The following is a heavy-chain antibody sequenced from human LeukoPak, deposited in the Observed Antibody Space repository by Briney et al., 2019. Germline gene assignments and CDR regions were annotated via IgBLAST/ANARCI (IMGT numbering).Heavy chain of an antibody. D-gene: IGHD6-19*01. CDR1: GGSISSSSYY. CDR3: ARRAIGYSSGWYGYYFDY. Sequence: SETLSLTCTVSGGSISSSSYYWGWIRQPPGKGLEWIGSIYYSGSTYYNPSLKGRVTISVDTSKNQFSLKLSSVTAADTAVYYCARRAIGYSSGWYGYYFDYWGQGTLVTVSS. V-gene: IGHV4-39*01. CDR2: IYYSGST. J-gene: IGHJ4*02.